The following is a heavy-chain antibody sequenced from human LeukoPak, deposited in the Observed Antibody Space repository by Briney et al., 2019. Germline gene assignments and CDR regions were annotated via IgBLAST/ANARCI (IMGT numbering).Heavy chain of an antibody. CDR2: IYYSGST. Sequence: SETLSLTSTVSGGSISSYYWSWIRQPPGKGLEWIGYIYYSGSTNYNPSLKSRVTISVDTSKNQFSLKLSSVTAADTAVYYCARVNTMIVVVIPDAFDIWGQGTMVIVSS. V-gene: IGHV4-59*01. J-gene: IGHJ3*02. CDR1: GGSISSYY. D-gene: IGHD3-22*01. CDR3: ARVNTMIVVVIPDAFDI.